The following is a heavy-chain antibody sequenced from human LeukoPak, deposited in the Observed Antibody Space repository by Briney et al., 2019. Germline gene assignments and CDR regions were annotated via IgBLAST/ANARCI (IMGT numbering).Heavy chain of an antibody. CDR1: GGSLSGGRYY. V-gene: IGHV4-61*02. Sequence: SETLSLTCTVSGGSLSGGRYYYNWIRQPAGKGLEWIGRINTSGSANYNPSLKSRITISVDTFRNQFSLKLSSVTAADTAVYYCARMDGYNTRSDYWGQGTLVTVSS. D-gene: IGHD5-24*01. CDR3: ARMDGYNTRSDY. J-gene: IGHJ4*02. CDR2: INTSGSA.